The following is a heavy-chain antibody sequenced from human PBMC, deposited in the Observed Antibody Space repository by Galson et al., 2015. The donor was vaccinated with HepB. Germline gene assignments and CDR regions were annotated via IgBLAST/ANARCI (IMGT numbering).Heavy chain of an antibody. Sequence: SVKVSCKASGGTFSSYTISWVRRAPGQGLEWMGRIIPILGIANYAQKFQGRVTITADKSTSTAYMELSSLRSEDTAVYYCASRSGIAAALDYWGQGTLVTVSS. CDR2: IIPILGIA. CDR3: ASRSGIAAALDY. CDR1: GGTFSSYT. J-gene: IGHJ4*02. D-gene: IGHD6-13*01. V-gene: IGHV1-69*02.